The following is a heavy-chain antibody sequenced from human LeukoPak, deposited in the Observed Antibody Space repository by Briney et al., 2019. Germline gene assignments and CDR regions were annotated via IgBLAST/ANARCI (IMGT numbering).Heavy chain of an antibody. D-gene: IGHD3-10*01. V-gene: IGHV4-31*03. CDR2: IYYSGST. CDR3: ARDRGRITMVRGYYYYGMDV. CDR1: GGSISSGDYY. J-gene: IGHJ6*02. Sequence: PSETLSLTCTVSGGSISSGDYYWSWIRQPPGKGLEWIGYIYYSGSTYYNPSLKSRVTISVDTSKNQFSLKLSSVTAADTAVYYCARDRGRITMVRGYYYYGMDVWGQGTTVTVSS.